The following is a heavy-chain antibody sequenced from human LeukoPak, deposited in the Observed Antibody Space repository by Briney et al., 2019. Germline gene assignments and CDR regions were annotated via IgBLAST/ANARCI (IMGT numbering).Heavy chain of an antibody. CDR3: ARDDYNDYGDDFDY. CDR1: GFTFSTYG. Sequence: PGGSLRLSCAASGFTFSTYGMNWVRQAPGKGLEWVSSISGNGVSTYYGDSVKGRFTISRDNAKNTLYLQMDSLRVEDTAVYYCARDDYNDYGDDFDYWGQGTLVTVSS. V-gene: IGHV3-23*01. J-gene: IGHJ4*02. D-gene: IGHD4-17*01. CDR2: ISGNGVST.